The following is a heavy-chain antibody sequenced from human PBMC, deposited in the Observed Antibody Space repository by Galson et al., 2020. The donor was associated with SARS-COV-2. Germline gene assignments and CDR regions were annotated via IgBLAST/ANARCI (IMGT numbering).Heavy chain of an antibody. Sequence: GESLKISSEASGFTFTQSWITWVRQAPGKGLEWVANIKEDGREKYYVDSVEGRFAASRDNAKNLLYLQMYSLRAEHTGVYYCATDYSFRIDFGGTGTTVIVSS. D-gene: IGHD4-4*01. CDR2: IKEDGREK. CDR3: ATDYSFRIDF. J-gene: IGHJ6*04. CDR1: GFTFTQSW. V-gene: IGHV3-7*03.